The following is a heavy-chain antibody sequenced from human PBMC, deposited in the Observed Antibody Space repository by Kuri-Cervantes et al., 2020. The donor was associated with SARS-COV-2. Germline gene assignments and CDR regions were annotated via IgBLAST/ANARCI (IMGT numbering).Heavy chain of an antibody. J-gene: IGHJ4*02. D-gene: IGHD3-3*01. V-gene: IGHV4-34*01. Sequence: ETLSLTCAVYGGSFSGYYWSWIRQPPGKGLEWIGSIYYSGSTYYNPSLRSRVTISVDTSKNQFSPKLSSVTAADTAVYYCARQRGGFLEWLLYYDYWGQGTLVTVSS. CDR2: IYYSGST. CDR3: ARQRGGFLEWLLYYDY. CDR1: GGSFSGYY.